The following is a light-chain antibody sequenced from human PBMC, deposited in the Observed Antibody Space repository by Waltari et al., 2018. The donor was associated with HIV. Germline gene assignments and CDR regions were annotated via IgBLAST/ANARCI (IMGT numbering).Light chain of an antibody. V-gene: IGKV2-28*01. CDR1: QSLLHSNGYNY. J-gene: IGKJ1*01. CDR2: LGS. CDR3: MQALQIRWT. Sequence: DIVMTQSPLSLPVTPGEPASISCRSSQSLLHSNGYNYLDWYLQKPGQSPQLLIYLGSNRASWVPDRFSGSGSGTDFTLKISRVEAEDVGVYYCMQALQIRWTFGQGTKVEIK.